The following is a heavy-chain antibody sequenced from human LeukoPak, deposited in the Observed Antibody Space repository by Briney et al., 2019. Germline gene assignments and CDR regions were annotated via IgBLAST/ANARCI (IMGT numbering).Heavy chain of an antibody. J-gene: IGHJ4*02. CDR3: ARVTDDFWSGYYLSGRSLDY. V-gene: IGHV3-74*01. CDR1: GFTFSSYW. D-gene: IGHD3-3*01. Sequence: GGSLRLSCAASGFTFSSYWMHWVRQAPGKGLVWVSRINSDGSSTSYADSVKGRFTTSRDNAKNTLYLQMNSLRAEDTAVYYCARVTDDFWSGYYLSGRSLDYWGQGTLVTVSS. CDR2: INSDGSST.